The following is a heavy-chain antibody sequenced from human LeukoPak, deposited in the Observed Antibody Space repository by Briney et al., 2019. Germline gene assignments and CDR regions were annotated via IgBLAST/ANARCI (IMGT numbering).Heavy chain of an antibody. CDR2: IRSKANNYAT. CDR1: GFTFSGSA. J-gene: IGHJ4*02. D-gene: IGHD4-17*01. Sequence: SGGSLRLSCAASGFTFSGSAMHWVRQASAKGLEWVGRIRSKANNYATAYAASVKGRFTISRDDSKNTAYLQMNSLKTDDTAVYFCSSGLSVLRSNNTPVDYWGQGTLVTVSS. V-gene: IGHV3-73*01. CDR3: SSGLSVLRSNNTPVDY.